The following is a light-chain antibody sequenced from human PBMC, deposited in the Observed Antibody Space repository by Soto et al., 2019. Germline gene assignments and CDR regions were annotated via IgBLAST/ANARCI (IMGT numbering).Light chain of an antibody. V-gene: IGKV1-27*01. CDR3: QNYNGAPRT. J-gene: IGKJ1*01. Sequence: DIQMTQSPSSLSASVGDRVTITCRASQGISNYLAWYQQKPGKVPKLLIYAASTLQSGVPSRFSGSGSATDFSLTISSLQHEDVATYYCQNYNGAPRTFGQGTKVEIK. CDR2: AAS. CDR1: QGISNY.